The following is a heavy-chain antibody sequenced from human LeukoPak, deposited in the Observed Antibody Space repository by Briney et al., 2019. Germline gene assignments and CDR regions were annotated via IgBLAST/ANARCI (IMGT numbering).Heavy chain of an antibody. J-gene: IGHJ4*02. D-gene: IGHD3-10*01. V-gene: IGHV3-9*01. CDR2: ISWNSGSI. CDR1: GSTFSSYW. CDR3: AKGYYYGSGS. Sequence: GGSLRLSCAASGSTFSSYWMSWVRQAPGKGLEWVSGISWNSGSIGYADSVKGRFTISRDNAKNSLYLQMNSLRAEDTALYYCAKGYYYGSGSWGQGTLVTVSS.